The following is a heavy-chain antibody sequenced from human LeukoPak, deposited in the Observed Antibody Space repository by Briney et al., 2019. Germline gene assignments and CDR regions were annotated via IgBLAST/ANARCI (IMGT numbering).Heavy chain of an antibody. CDR1: GFTFSDHY. V-gene: IGHV3-11*01. CDR3: GRGHWGLDY. D-gene: IGHD7-27*01. Sequence: GESLRLSCAVSGFTFSDHYMTWVRQAPGKGLEWVSWISQTGTDMSYSDSVKGRFTISRDNARNSLFLQMDSLRPEDTAVYYCGRGHWGLDYWGQGTLLTVSS. J-gene: IGHJ4*02. CDR2: ISQTGTDM.